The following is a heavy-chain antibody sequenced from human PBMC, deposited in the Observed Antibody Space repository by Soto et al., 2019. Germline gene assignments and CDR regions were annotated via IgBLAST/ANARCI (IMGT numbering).Heavy chain of an antibody. V-gene: IGHV3-48*01. CDR2: INPTSDAI. CDR1: GFPFSGYS. J-gene: IGHJ3*02. Sequence: PGGSLRLSCVGSGFPFSGYSMNWVRQTPGKGLEWLSYINPTSDAIYYADSVKGRFTISRENAKNSLYLQMNSLRAGDTAVYYCARVGTLGSDAFDIWGQGTMVTVSS. D-gene: IGHD6-13*01. CDR3: ARVGTLGSDAFDI.